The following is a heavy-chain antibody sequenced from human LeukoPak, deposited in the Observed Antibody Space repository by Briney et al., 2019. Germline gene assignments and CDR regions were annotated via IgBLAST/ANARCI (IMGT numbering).Heavy chain of an antibody. J-gene: IGHJ6*03. V-gene: IGHV3-30*02. CDR2: LQYDRTNV. CDR3: AKDLAKLLSYYYYYMDV. D-gene: IGHD2-2*01. CDR1: RFSFSSYG. Sequence: GGSLRLSCAASRFSFSSYGMHWVRQAPGKGLEGVAYLQYDRTNVQYADSVRGRFTISRDNSKNILYLQMNSLRAEDTAVYYCAKDLAKLLSYYYYYMDVWGKGTTVTISS.